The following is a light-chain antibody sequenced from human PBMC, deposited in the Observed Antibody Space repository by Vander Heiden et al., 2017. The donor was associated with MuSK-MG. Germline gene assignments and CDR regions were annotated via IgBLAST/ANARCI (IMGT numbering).Light chain of an antibody. Sequence: DIVMTQSPDSLAVSLGERATINCKSSQNVLYTSNNNNCLAWYQQKPGQPPKLLIYGASTRESGVPDRFSGSGSGTDFTLTISSLQAEDVAVYYCQQDVTTPRTFGQGTKLEIK. CDR3: QQDVTTPRT. V-gene: IGKV4-1*01. CDR2: GAS. CDR1: QNVLYTSNNNNC. J-gene: IGKJ2*01.